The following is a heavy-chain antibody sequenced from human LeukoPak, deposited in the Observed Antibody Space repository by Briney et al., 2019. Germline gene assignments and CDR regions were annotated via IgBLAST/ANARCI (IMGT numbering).Heavy chain of an antibody. D-gene: IGHD3-22*01. CDR1: GGSFSGYY. CDR2: INHSGST. J-gene: IGHJ2*01. CDR3: ARGTPHYYDSSGYYYFWYFDL. V-gene: IGHV4-34*01. Sequence: MTSETLSLTCAVYGGSFSGYYWSWIRQPPGKGLEWIGEINHSGSTNYNPSHRSRVTISVDTSKNQFSLKLSSVTAADTAVYYCARGTPHYYDSSGYYYFWYFDLWGRGTLVTVSS.